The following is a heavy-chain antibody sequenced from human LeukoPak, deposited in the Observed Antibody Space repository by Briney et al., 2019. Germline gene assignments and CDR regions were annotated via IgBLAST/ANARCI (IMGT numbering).Heavy chain of an antibody. CDR1: GYTFTGYY. CDR2: INPNSGGT. V-gene: IGHV1-2*02. D-gene: IGHD2-8*01. CDR3: ARDAGVGYYYYGMDV. J-gene: IGHJ6*02. Sequence: ASVKVSCKASGYTFTGYYMHWVRQAPGQGLEWMGWINPNSGGTNYAQKFQGRVTMTRDTSISTAYMELSRLRSDDTAVYYCARDAGVGYYYYGMDVRGQGTTVTVSS.